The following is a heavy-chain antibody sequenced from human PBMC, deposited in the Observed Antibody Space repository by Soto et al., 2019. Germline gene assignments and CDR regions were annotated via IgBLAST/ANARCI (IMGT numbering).Heavy chain of an antibody. V-gene: IGHV1-2*02. J-gene: IGHJ6*02. CDR2: INPNSGGT. CDR3: ARAYHSLYYYGMDV. Sequence: XSVKVSCKASGYTFTGCYMHWVRQAPGQGLEWMGWINPNSGGTNYAQKFQGRVTMTRDTSISTAYMELSRPRSDDTAVYYCARAYHSLYYYGMDVWGQGTTVTVSS. CDR1: GYTFTGCY. D-gene: IGHD2-15*01.